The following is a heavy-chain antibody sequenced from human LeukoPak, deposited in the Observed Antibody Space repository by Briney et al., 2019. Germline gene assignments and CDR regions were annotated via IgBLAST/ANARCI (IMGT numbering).Heavy chain of an antibody. J-gene: IGHJ6*02. Sequence: SETLSLTCAVYGGSFSDYFWGWIRQPPGKGLEWIGEINHSGRTYYNPSLKSRVTISVDTSKNQFSLNLSSVTAAGTAVYYCARDVVVVPAAIHYGMDVWGQGTTVTVSS. V-gene: IGHV4-34*01. CDR3: ARDVVVVPAAIHYGMDV. D-gene: IGHD2-2*01. CDR1: GGSFSDYF. CDR2: INHSGRT.